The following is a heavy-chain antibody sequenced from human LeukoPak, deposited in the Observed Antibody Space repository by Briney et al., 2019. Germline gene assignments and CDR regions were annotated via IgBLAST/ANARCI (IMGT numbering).Heavy chain of an antibody. CDR1: GGSISDNY. J-gene: IGHJ3*02. Sequence: SETLSLTCTVSGGSISDNYWSWARQPPGKGLEWIGYIYYSGSANYNPSLASRVTMSVDTSKNQFSLKLNSVTAADTAVYYCARDGGCGSSTGCYPDAFHIWGQGTMVTASS. D-gene: IGHD2-2*01. V-gene: IGHV4-59*01. CDR2: IYYSGSA. CDR3: ARDGGCGSSTGCYPDAFHI.